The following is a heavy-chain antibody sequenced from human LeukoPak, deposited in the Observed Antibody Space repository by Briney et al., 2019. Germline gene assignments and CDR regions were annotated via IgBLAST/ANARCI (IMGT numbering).Heavy chain of an antibody. J-gene: IGHJ4*02. CDR2: ISASGGST. D-gene: IGHD5-24*01. CDR3: AKDDEMATDY. Sequence: GGSLRLSCAASGFTFSSYAMSWVRQAPGKGLEWVSTISASGGSTYYADSVKGRFTISRDNSKNTLYLQMNSLRAEDTAVYYCAKDDEMATDYWGQGTLVTVSS. CDR1: GFTFSSYA. V-gene: IGHV3-23*01.